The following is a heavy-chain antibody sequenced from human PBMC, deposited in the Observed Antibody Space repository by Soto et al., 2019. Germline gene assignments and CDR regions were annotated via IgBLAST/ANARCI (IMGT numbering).Heavy chain of an antibody. V-gene: IGHV1-69*01. Sequence: QVQLVQSGAEVKKPGSSVKVSCKASGGTFSSYAISWVRQAPGQGLEWMGGIIPIFGTANYAQKFQGRVTITADESTSTAYMELSSLRSEDTAVYYCARGLGYCSSTSCDTFYDGMDVWGQGTTVTVSS. CDR1: GGTFSSYA. D-gene: IGHD2-2*02. J-gene: IGHJ6*02. CDR3: ARGLGYCSSTSCDTFYDGMDV. CDR2: IIPIFGTA.